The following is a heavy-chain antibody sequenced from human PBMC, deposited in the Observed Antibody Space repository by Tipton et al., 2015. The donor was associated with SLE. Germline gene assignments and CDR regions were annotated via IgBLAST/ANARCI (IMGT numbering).Heavy chain of an antibody. Sequence: TLSLTCTVSGGSIKSYYWSWIRQPPGKGLECIGYIYTTGSTNYNPSLRGRVTMSVDTSKNQFSLKLNSVTAADTAVYYCARRRIAETDRYLDLWGRGTLVTVSS. D-gene: IGHD6-13*01. CDR3: ARRRIAETDRYLDL. J-gene: IGHJ2*01. CDR1: GGSIKSYY. V-gene: IGHV4-4*09. CDR2: IYTTGST.